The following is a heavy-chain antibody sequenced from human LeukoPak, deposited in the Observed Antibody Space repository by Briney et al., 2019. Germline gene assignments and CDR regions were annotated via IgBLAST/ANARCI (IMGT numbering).Heavy chain of an antibody. CDR3: ARVGVIISHNWFDP. D-gene: IGHD3-3*01. CDR1: GGISSNFA. CDR2: ITGFFATA. V-gene: IGHV1-69*05. Sequence: SVTVSCKASGGISSNFAIHWVRQAPGQGLEWMGQITGFFATAHYAQKFQGRVTITTDESTGAVYMELSSLRSEDTAVYYCARVGVIISHNWFDPWGQGTLVTVSS. J-gene: IGHJ5*02.